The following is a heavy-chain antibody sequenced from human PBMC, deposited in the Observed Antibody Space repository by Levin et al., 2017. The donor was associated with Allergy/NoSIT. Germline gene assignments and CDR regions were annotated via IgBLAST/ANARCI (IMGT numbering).Heavy chain of an antibody. CDR1: GFTFSSYA. CDR2: ISYDGSNK. V-gene: IGHV3-30-3*01. Sequence: PGGSLRLSCAASGFTFSSYAMHWVRQAPGKGLEWVAVISYDGSNKYYADSVKGRFTISRDNSKNTLYLQMNSLRAEDTAVYYCAREVAVAADVGAFDIWGQGTMVTVSS. D-gene: IGHD6-19*01. CDR3: AREVAVAADVGAFDI. J-gene: IGHJ3*02.